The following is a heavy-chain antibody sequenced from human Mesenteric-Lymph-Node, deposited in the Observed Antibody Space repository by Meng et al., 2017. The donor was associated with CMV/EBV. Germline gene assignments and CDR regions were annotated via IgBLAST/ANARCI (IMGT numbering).Heavy chain of an antibody. CDR2: INHSGST. V-gene: IGHV4-39*07. D-gene: IGHD2-8*01. CDR1: GGSISSSSYY. J-gene: IGHJ4*02. Sequence: CTVSGGSISSSSYYWGWIRQPPGKGLEWIGEINHSGSTNYNPSLKSRVTISVDTSKNQFSLKLSSVTAADTAVYYCATALGVRLFDYWGQGTLVTVSS. CDR3: ATALGVRLFDY.